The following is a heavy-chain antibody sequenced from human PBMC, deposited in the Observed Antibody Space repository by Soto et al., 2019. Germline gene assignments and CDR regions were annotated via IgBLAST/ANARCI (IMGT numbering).Heavy chain of an antibody. J-gene: IGHJ4*02. V-gene: IGHV1-69*12. CDR2: IIPIFGTA. D-gene: IGHD1-26*01. CDR3: ARGRVVGATDKFDY. Sequence: QVQLVQSGAEVKKPGSSVKVSCKASGGTFSSYAIRWVRQAPGQGLEWMGGIIPIFGTANYAQKFQGRVSITADESSSTAYMELSSLRSEDTAVFYCARGRVVGATDKFDYWGQGTLVTVSS. CDR1: GGTFSSYA.